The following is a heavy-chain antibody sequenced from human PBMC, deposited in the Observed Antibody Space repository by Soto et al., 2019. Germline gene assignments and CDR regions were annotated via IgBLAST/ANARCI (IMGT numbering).Heavy chain of an antibody. CDR2: ISAYNGNT. Sequence: ASVKVSCKASGYTFTSYGISWVRQAPGQGLEWMGWISAYNGNTNYAQKLQGRVTMTTDTSTSTAYMELRSLGSDDTAVYYCARVPGWRCSGGSCPTAYYYYYMDVWGKGTTVTVSS. CDR1: GYTFTSYG. D-gene: IGHD2-15*01. J-gene: IGHJ6*03. CDR3: ARVPGWRCSGGSCPTAYYYYYMDV. V-gene: IGHV1-18*01.